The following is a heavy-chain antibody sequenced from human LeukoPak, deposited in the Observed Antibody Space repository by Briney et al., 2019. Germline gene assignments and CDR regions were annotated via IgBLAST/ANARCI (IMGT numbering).Heavy chain of an antibody. CDR3: ARVGGGQQLVASPLYYFGY. CDR2: IYYSGST. J-gene: IGHJ4*02. CDR1: GGSISSHY. D-gene: IGHD6-13*01. Sequence: PSETLSLTCTVSGGSISSHYWSWVRQPPGKGLEWIGYIYYSGSTKYNPSLKSRVTIPLDTSKNQFSLKLSSVTAADTAVYYCARVGGGQQLVASPLYYFGYWGQKTVVPVSS. V-gene: IGHV4-59*11.